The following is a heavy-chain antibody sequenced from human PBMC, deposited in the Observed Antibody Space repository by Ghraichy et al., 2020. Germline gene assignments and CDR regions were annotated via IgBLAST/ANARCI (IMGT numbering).Heavy chain of an antibody. D-gene: IGHD2-2*01. V-gene: IGHV4-61*02. CDR2: IYTSGST. J-gene: IGHJ3*02. Sequence: SETLSLTCTVSGGSISSGSYYWSWIRQPAGKGLEWIGRIYTSGSTNYNPSLKSRVTISVDTSKNQFSLKLNSVTDADTAVYYCARTPVPAAVSLDAFDIWGQGTMVTVSS. CDR3: ARTPVPAAVSLDAFDI. CDR1: GGSISSGSYY.